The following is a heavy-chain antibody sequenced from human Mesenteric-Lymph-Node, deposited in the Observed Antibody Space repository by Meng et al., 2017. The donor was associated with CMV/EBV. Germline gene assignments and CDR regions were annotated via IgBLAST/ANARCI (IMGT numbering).Heavy chain of an antibody. J-gene: IGHJ4*02. Sequence: GGSLRLSCAASGFTFSSYAMSWVRQAPGKGLEWVSAISGSGGSTYYADSVKGRFTISRDNSKNTLYLQMNSLRAEDTAVYYCAKVLSNYDFWSGYTNYFDCWGQGTLVTVSS. CDR1: GFTFSSYA. CDR3: AKVLSNYDFWSGYTNYFDC. V-gene: IGHV3-23*01. CDR2: ISGSGGST. D-gene: IGHD3-3*01.